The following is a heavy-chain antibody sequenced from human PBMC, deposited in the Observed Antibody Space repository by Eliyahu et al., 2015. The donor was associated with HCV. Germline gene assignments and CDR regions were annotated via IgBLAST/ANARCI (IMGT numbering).Heavy chain of an antibody. CDR3: ARSEMSSYYFDY. CDR1: GFXFRSYA. CDR2: VWYDGSGK. V-gene: IGHV3-33*08. Sequence: QVQLAESGGGXVQPGXSLXLSCAXSGFXFRSYAMHWVRQAPGKGLEWVAVVWYDGSGKYYADSVKGRFTISRDNSKNTLYLQMNSLRAEDTAVYYCARSEMSSYYFDYWGQGTLVTVSS. J-gene: IGHJ4*02. D-gene: IGHD5-24*01.